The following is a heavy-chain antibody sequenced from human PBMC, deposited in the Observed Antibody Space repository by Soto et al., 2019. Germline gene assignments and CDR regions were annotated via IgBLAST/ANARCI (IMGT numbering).Heavy chain of an antibody. J-gene: IGHJ5*02. Sequence: ASETLSLTCTVSGGSLKSGGYYWSWVRQHPGRGLEWIGYIYYTGRTYYNPSLESRLTFSVDTSKNQFSLRLSSVTAADTAVYYCARSINPWGQGTLVTVS. CDR1: GGSLKSGGYY. CDR2: IYYTGRT. CDR3: ARSINP. D-gene: IGHD3-10*01. V-gene: IGHV4-31*02.